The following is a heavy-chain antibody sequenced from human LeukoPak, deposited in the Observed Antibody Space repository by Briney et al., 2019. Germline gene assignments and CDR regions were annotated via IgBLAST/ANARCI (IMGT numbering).Heavy chain of an antibody. Sequence: GSLRLSCAASGFTFSSYAMSWVRQAPGRGLEWVSAIIGSGGSTYYADSVRGRFTISREDSKNTLYLQMNSLRDEDTAVYYCAKCCVKTMGRGPDPEYYFDYWGQGTLVTVSS. CDR2: IIGSGGST. CDR1: GFTFSSYA. CDR3: AKCCVKTMGRGPDPEYYFDY. J-gene: IGHJ4*02. V-gene: IGHV3-23*01. D-gene: IGHD3-10*01.